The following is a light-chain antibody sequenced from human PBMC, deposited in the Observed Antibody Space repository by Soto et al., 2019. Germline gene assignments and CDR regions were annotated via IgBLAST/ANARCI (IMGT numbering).Light chain of an antibody. CDR1: KNDIGVYDF. J-gene: IGLJ1*01. V-gene: IGLV2-8*01. Sequence: QSALTQPPSASGSPGQSVTISCTGTKNDIGVYDFVSWYQPHPGKAPRLIIYEVVQRPSGVPDRFSGSKSGNTASLTVSGLQAADEADYFCKSYAGSNTYGFGSGTKLTVL. CDR2: EVV. CDR3: KSYAGSNTYG.